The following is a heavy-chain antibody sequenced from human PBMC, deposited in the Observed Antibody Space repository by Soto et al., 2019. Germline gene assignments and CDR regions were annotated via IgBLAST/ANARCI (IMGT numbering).Heavy chain of an antibody. J-gene: IGHJ4*02. D-gene: IGHD3-3*01. Sequence: QVQLVQSGAEVKKPGASVKVSCKASGYTFTSYDINWVRQATGQGLEWMGWMNPNSGNTGDAQKFQGSVTMTRNTSXXAAYMELSRLSSEDTAVSDCAGGSSGVVKRLVFGYWGEGNPVTVAS. CDR2: MNPNSGNT. V-gene: IGHV1-8*01. CDR3: AGGSSGVVKRLVFGY. CDR1: GYTFTSYD.